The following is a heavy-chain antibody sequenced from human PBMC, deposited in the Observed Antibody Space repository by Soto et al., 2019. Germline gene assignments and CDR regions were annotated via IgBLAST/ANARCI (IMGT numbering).Heavy chain of an antibody. D-gene: IGHD1-1*01. CDR1: GFTFRSYW. Sequence: EGQLVESGGGLVQPGGSLRLSCQVSGFTFRSYWMTWVRRAPGKGLEWVANINLDGSEKYYVDAVKGRFTISRDNAKNALQLDLRDLSVKDTAVYYCARGAMAGNEVPGDWGQGTLVTVSS. J-gene: IGHJ1*01. V-gene: IGHV3-7*05. CDR3: ARGAMAGNEVPGD. CDR2: INLDGSEK.